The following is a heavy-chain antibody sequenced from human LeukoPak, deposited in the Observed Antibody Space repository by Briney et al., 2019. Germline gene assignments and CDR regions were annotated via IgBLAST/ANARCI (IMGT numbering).Heavy chain of an antibody. V-gene: IGHV3-30*18. CDR2: ISYDGSNK. J-gene: IGHJ4*02. CDR1: GFPFSSYG. CDR3: AKSFSRYFDWLSDDLDY. D-gene: IGHD3-9*01. Sequence: GALRLSCAASGFPFSSYGMHWVRQAPGKGLEWVAVISYDGSNKYYADSVKGRFTISRDNSKNTLYLQMNSLRAEDTAVYYCAKSFSRYFDWLSDDLDYWGQGTLVTVSS.